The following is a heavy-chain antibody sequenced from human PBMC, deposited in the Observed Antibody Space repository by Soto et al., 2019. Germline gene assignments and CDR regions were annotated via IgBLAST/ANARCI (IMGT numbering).Heavy chain of an antibody. Sequence: SGFTFSRYWMSWVRQAPGKGLEWVANIKQDGSEKYYVDSVKGRFIISRDNAKNSLYLQMNSLRAEDTAVYHCARANYGDFRGYYYYGMDVWGQGNTVTFS. CDR2: IKQDGSEK. CDR3: ARANYGDFRGYYYYGMDV. J-gene: IGHJ6*02. V-gene: IGHV3-7*05. CDR1: GFTFSRYW. D-gene: IGHD4-17*01.